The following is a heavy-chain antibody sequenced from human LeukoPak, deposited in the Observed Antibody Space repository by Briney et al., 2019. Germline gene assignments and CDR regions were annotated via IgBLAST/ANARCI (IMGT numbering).Heavy chain of an antibody. Sequence: ASVKVSCKVSGYTLTELSMHWVRQAPVQGLEWMGGFDPEDGETTYAQKFQGRVTMTEDTSTDTAYMELSSLRYEATAVYYCSTVSVGATWRFDYWGQGTLVTVSS. CDR3: STVSVGATWRFDY. CDR1: GYTLTELS. CDR2: FDPEDGET. V-gene: IGHV1-24*01. J-gene: IGHJ4*02. D-gene: IGHD1-26*01.